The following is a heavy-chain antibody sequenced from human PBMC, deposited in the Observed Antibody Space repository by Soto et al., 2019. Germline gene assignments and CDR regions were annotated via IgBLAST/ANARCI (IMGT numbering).Heavy chain of an antibody. CDR1: GGSISSGGYS. CDR2: IYHSGST. D-gene: IGHD3-22*01. J-gene: IGHJ3*02. Sequence: SETLSLTCAVSGGSISSGGYSWSWIRQPPGKGLEWIGYIYHSGSTYYNPSLKSRVTILVDRSKNQFSLKLSSVTAADTAVYYCARDLSPYYDSSGYSFFDIWGQGTMVTVS. CDR3: ARDLSPYYDSSGYSFFDI. V-gene: IGHV4-30-2*01.